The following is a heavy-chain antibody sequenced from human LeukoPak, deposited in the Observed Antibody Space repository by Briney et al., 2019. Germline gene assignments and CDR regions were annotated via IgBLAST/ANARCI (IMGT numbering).Heavy chain of an antibody. D-gene: IGHD4-17*01. CDR3: ARDPEMYDYGDYGDDY. J-gene: IGHJ4*02. CDR2: INPNSGGT. Sequence: GASVKVSCKASGYTFTGYYMHWVRQAPGQGLEWMGWINPNSGGTNYAQKFQGRVTMTRDTSISTAYMELSRLRSDDTAVYYCARDPEMYDYGDYGDDYWGQGTLVTVSS. V-gene: IGHV1-2*02. CDR1: GYTFTGYY.